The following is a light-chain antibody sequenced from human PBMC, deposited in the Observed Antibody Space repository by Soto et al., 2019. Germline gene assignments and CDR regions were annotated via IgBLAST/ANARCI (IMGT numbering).Light chain of an antibody. CDR1: QSISNY. CDR2: GAS. Sequence: DIQMTQSQLSLPASVGERANITCRASQSISNYLDWYQHKPGRAPSLLIHGASSLQGGVPSRFSGSGSGTDFTLTISSLHPEDFTTYDCQHNYSAPLTFGGGTRVEF. CDR3: QHNYSAPLT. J-gene: IGKJ4*01. V-gene: IGKV1-39*01.